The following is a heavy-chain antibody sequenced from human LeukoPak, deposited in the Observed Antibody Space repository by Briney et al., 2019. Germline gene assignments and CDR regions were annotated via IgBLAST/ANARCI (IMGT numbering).Heavy chain of an antibody. CDR3: ARDPYYYDSSGYYWFDP. Sequence: ASVKVSCKASGYTFTSYGISWVRQVPGQGLEWMGWISAYNGNTNYAQKLQGRVTMTTDTSTSTAYMELRSLRSDDTAVYYCARDPYYYDSSGYYWFDPWGQGTLVTVSS. J-gene: IGHJ5*02. D-gene: IGHD3-22*01. CDR2: ISAYNGNT. CDR1: GYTFTSYG. V-gene: IGHV1-18*01.